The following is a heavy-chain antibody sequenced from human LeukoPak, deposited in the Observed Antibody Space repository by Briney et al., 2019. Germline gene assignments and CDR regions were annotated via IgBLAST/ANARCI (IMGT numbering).Heavy chain of an antibody. CDR2: IIPILGIA. Sequence: EASVKVSCKASGGTFSSYAISWVRQAPGQGLEWMGRIIPILGIANYAQKFQGRVTITADKSTSTAYMELSSLRSEDTAVYYCARGSADDAFDIWGQGTMVTVSS. V-gene: IGHV1-69*04. CDR3: ARGSADDAFDI. CDR1: GGTFSSYA. J-gene: IGHJ3*02.